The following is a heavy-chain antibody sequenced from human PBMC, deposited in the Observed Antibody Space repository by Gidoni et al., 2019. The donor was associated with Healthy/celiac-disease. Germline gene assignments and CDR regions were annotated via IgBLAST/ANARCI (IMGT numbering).Heavy chain of an antibody. V-gene: IGHV3-21*01. J-gene: IGHJ6*02. CDR1: GFTFSSYS. CDR2: ISSSSSYI. CDR3: AREEVVVAALPYYYYYYGMDV. Sequence: EVQLVESGGGLVKPGGSLSLSCAASGFTFSSYSMNWVRQAPGKGLGWVSSISSSSSYIYYADSVKGRFTISRDNAKNSLYLQMNSLRAEDTAVYYCAREEVVVAALPYYYYYYGMDVWGQGTTVTVSS. D-gene: IGHD2-15*01.